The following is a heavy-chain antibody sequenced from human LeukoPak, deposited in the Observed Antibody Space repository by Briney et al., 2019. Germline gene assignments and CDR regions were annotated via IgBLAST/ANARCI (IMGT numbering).Heavy chain of an antibody. CDR2: IYHSGST. CDR3: ARDKGSGSYSYYYYGMDV. V-gene: IGHV4-4*02. Sequence: KPSETLSLTCAVSGGSISSSNWWSWVRQPPGKGLEWIGEIYHSGSTNYNPSHKSRVTISVDKSKNQFSLKLSSVTAADTAVYYCARDKGSGSYSYYYYGMDVWGKGTTVTVSS. CDR1: GGSISSSNW. D-gene: IGHD3-10*01. J-gene: IGHJ6*04.